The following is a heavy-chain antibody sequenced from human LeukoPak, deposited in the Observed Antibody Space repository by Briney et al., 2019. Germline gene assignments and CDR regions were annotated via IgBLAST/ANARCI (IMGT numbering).Heavy chain of an antibody. CDR2: INTGGDGT. CDR3: ATFGSGSRRTNSFDY. CDR1: GFTFSGYA. D-gene: IGHD3-10*01. Sequence: GGSLRLSCAASGFTFSGYAMSWVRQAPGKGLEWVSAINTGGDGTFYADSVKGRFTISRDNSMNTQYLLMNSLRAEDTAVFYCATFGSGSRRTNSFDYWGQGTLVIVSS. J-gene: IGHJ4*02. V-gene: IGHV3-23*01.